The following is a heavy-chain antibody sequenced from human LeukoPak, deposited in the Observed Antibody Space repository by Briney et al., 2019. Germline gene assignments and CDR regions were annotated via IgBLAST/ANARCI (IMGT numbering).Heavy chain of an antibody. J-gene: IGHJ6*02. CDR3: ARESSHYYGMDV. V-gene: IGHV4-61*02. CDR1: GGSLSSGSYY. Sequence: SETLSLTCTVSGGSLSSGSYYWSWLRQPAGTGLEWIGRIYTSGSTNYNPSLKSRVTISVDTSKNQFSLKLSSVTAADTAVYYCARESSHYYGMDVWGQGTTVTVSS. D-gene: IGHD6-6*01. CDR2: IYTSGST.